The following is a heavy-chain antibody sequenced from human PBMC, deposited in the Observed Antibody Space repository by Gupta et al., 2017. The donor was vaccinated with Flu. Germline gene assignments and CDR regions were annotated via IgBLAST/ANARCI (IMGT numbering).Heavy chain of an antibody. Sequence: QVQLVESGGGVVQPGRSLRLSCAASGFTFSNYGMHWVRQAPGKGLEWGTVRWYDGSKKYYAASVKGRFTISRDNSKNTLYLQMNSLGADDTAVYYCASLAARHGHPFGCWGQGTLVTVSS. V-gene: IGHV3-33*01. J-gene: IGHJ4*02. CDR3: ASLAARHGHPFGC. CDR1: GFTFSNYG. CDR2: RWYDGSKK. D-gene: IGHD6-6*01.